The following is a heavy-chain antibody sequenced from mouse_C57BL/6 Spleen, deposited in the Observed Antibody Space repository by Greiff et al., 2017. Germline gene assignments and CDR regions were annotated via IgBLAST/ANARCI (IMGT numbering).Heavy chain of an antibody. CDR1: GYTFTSYW. CDR3: ARTRTTVVATGNFDY. D-gene: IGHD1-1*01. J-gene: IGHJ2*01. V-gene: IGHV1-55*01. CDR2: IDPGSGST. Sequence: QVQLQQPGAELVMPGASVKLSCKASGYTFTSYWMHWVKQRPGQGLEWIGEIDPGSGSTNYNEKFKSKATLTVDTSSSTAYMQLSSLTSEDSAVYYCARTRTTVVATGNFDYWGQGTTLTVSS.